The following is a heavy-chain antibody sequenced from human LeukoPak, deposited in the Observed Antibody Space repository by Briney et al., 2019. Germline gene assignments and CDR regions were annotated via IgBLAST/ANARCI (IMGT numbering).Heavy chain of an antibody. V-gene: IGHV5-10-1*01. CDR3: AGRCSGGGCYSGPYYYYGMDV. Sequence: GESLKISCKGSGYSFTSYWISWVRQMPGKGLEWMGRIDPSDSYTNYSPSFQGHVTISADKSISTVYLQWSSLKASDTAMYYCAGRCSGGGCYSGPYYYYGMDVWGQGTTVTVSS. J-gene: IGHJ6*02. CDR2: IDPSDSYT. CDR1: GYSFTSYW. D-gene: IGHD2-15*01.